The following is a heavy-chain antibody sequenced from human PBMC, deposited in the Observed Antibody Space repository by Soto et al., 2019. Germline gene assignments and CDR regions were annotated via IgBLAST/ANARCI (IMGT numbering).Heavy chain of an antibody. Sequence: PSETLSLTCTVSGGPISSYYWSWIRQPPGKGLEWIGYIYYSGSTNYNPSLKSRVTISVNTSENQFSLKLSSVTAADTAVYYCARHIALSGSFPFDYWGQGTLVTVSS. J-gene: IGHJ4*02. CDR1: GGPISSYY. V-gene: IGHV4-59*08. D-gene: IGHD3-3*01. CDR2: IYYSGST. CDR3: ARHIALSGSFPFDY.